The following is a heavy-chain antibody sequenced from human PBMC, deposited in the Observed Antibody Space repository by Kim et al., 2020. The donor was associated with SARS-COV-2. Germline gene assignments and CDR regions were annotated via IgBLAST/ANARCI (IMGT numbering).Heavy chain of an antibody. CDR2: ISSSSSTI. Sequence: GGSLRLSCAASGFTFSSYSMNWVRQAPGKGLEWVSYISSSSSTIYYADSVKGRFTISRDNAKNSLYLQMNSLRDEDTAVYYCAREGPRAYYGSGSYYDYYYYGMDVWGQGTTVTVSS. D-gene: IGHD3-10*01. CDR1: GFTFSSYS. CDR3: AREGPRAYYGSGSYYDYYYYGMDV. J-gene: IGHJ6*02. V-gene: IGHV3-48*02.